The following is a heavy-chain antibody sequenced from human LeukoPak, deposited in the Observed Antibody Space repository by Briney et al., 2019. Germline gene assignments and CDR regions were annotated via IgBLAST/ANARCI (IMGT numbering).Heavy chain of an antibody. V-gene: IGHV3-30*07. D-gene: IGHD6-6*01. CDR1: GFTFSSYA. CDR2: ISYDGSNK. J-gene: IGHJ6*03. Sequence: GGSLRLSCAASGFTFSSYAMHWVRQAPGKGLEWVAVISYDGSNKYYADSVKGRFTISRDNSKNTLYLQMNSLRAEDTAVYYCARAVRDYMDVWGKGTTVTVSS. CDR3: ARAVRDYMDV.